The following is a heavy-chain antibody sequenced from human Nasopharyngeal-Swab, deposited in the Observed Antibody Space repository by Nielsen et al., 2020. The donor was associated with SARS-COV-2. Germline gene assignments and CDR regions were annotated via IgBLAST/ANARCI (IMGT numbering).Heavy chain of an antibody. D-gene: IGHD3-22*01. CDR2: IYYGGST. J-gene: IGHJ4*02. Sequence: SETLSLTCTVSGGSISSYYWSWVRQPPGKGLEWIAYIYYGGSTNYNPSLKSRVTISVDTSKNQFSLKLSSVTAADTAVYYCARQLDYYDSSGYYLRYFDYWGQGTLVTVSS. V-gene: IGHV4-59*08. CDR3: ARQLDYYDSSGYYLRYFDY. CDR1: GGSISSYY.